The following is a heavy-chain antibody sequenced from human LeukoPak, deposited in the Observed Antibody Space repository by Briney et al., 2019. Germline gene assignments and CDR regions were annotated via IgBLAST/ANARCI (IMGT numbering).Heavy chain of an antibody. CDR1: GFTFSSYA. Sequence: GGSLRLSCAAPGFTFSSYAMSWVRQAPGKGLEWVSAISGSGGSTYYADSVKGRFTISRDNSKSVLYMQLNNLRLEDTAVYYCGEGHWGRGTLVTVSS. CDR2: ISGSGGST. CDR3: GEGH. J-gene: IGHJ4*02. V-gene: IGHV3-23*01.